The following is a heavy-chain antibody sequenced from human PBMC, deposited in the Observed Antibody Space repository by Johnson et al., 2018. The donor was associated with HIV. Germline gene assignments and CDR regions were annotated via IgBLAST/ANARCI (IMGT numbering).Heavy chain of an antibody. J-gene: IGHJ3*02. CDR3: GTDFRSSAWYGDALDI. Sequence: QVQLVESGGGVVQPGRSLRLSCAASGFTFSSYAMHWVRQAPGKGLEWVAVISYDGSNKYYADSVKGRFTISRDNSKNTLSLQMNSLRPEDTAVYYCGTDFRSSAWYGDALDIWGQGTVVTVS. V-gene: IGHV3-30-3*01. CDR1: GFTFSSYA. CDR2: ISYDGSNK. D-gene: IGHD6-19*01.